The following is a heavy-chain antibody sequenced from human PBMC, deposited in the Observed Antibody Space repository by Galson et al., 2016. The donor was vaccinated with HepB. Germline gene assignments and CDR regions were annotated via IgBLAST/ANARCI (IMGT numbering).Heavy chain of an antibody. D-gene: IGHD2-8*01. J-gene: IGHJ5*02. CDR2: INAGNGNT. CDR3: AKGAGGTSCRGNNWFDP. Sequence: SVKVSCKASGYTFTNYVMNWVRQAPGQRLEWMGWINAGNGNTEYSQKFQGRVTITRDTSASTAYMELSSLRSEDTAVYYCAKGAGGTSCRGNNWFDPWGQGALVTVSS. CDR1: GYTFTNYV. V-gene: IGHV1-3*01.